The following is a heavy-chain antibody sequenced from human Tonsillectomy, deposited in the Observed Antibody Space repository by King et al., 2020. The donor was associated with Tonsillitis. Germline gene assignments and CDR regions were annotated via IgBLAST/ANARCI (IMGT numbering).Heavy chain of an antibody. Sequence: DVQLVESGGGLLQPGGSLRLSCAASGFPFSSYTMSWVRQAPGKGLEWVSAISGSGGDTYYADSVKGRFTISRDNSKNTLYVQMNSLRAEDTAIYYCAKVAYYYDGSGPDAFDIWGKGTMVTVSS. V-gene: IGHV3-23*04. CDR2: ISGSGGDT. CDR3: AKVAYYYDGSGPDAFDI. D-gene: IGHD3-22*01. CDR1: GFPFSSYT. J-gene: IGHJ3*02.